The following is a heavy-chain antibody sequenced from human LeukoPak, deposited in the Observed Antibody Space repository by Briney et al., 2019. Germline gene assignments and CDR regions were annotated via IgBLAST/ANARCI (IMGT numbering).Heavy chain of an antibody. J-gene: IGHJ4*02. CDR1: GFTFSDYY. CDR2: ISSSGTTI. CDR3: ARESSGWSQAYFDY. V-gene: IGHV3-11*04. D-gene: IGHD6-19*01. Sequence: GGSLRLSCAASGFTFSDYYLNWIRQAPGKGLEWVSYISSSGTTIYYTDSVNGRFTISRDNAKNSLYLQMNSLRAEDTAVYFCARESSGWSQAYFDYWGQGTLVTVSS.